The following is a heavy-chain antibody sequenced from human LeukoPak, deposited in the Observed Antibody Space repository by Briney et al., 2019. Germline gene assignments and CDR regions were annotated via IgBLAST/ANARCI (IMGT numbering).Heavy chain of an antibody. CDR1: GYTFTIYG. V-gene: IGHV1-18*01. D-gene: IGHD2-21*02. Sequence: GASVKVSCKASGYTFTIYGISWVRQAPGQGLEWMGWISAYNGNTNYAQKLQGRVTMTIDTSTSTAYMDLRSLRSDDTAVYYCASTLGTAVNDWFDPWGQGTLVTVSS. J-gene: IGHJ5*02. CDR2: ISAYNGNT. CDR3: ASTLGTAVNDWFDP.